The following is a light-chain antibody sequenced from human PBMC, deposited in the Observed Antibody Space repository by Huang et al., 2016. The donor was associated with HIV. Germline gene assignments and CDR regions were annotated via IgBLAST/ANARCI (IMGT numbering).Light chain of an antibody. V-gene: IGKV3-15*01. CDR3: QQYNNWPYT. J-gene: IGKJ2*01. CDR2: GAS. Sequence: EIVMTQSPATLSVSPGERATLSCRASQSVSSNLAWYQQKPGQAPRLLIYGASTRATGIPARFSCSGSGTDFTLTISSLQSEDFAVYYCQQYNNWPYTFGQGTKLEIK. CDR1: QSVSSN.